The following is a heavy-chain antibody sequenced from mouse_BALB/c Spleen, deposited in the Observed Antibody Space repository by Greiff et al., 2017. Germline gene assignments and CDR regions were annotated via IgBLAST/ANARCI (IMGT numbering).Heavy chain of an antibody. CDR2: IDPSDSYT. D-gene: IGHD2-14*01. V-gene: IGHV1-69*02. J-gene: IGHJ4*01. CDR3: ARVGYDGAMDY. Sequence: VQLKQPGAELVKPGASVKLSCKASGYTFTSYWMHWVKQRPGQGLEWIGEIDPSDSYTNYNQKFKGKATLTVDKSSSTAYMQLSSLTSEDSAVYYCARVGYDGAMDYWGQGTSVTVSS. CDR1: GYTFTSYW.